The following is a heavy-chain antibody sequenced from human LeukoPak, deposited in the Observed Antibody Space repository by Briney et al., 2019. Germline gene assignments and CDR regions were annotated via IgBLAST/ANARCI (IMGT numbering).Heavy chain of an antibody. Sequence: GSLRLSCAASGFTFSSYAMSWVRQAPGKGLAWVSALSGSGGNPYYADSVKGRFTISSDNTTNTLYLQINSLRAADTAVYYCALRHGSYYLGRWFDPWGQGTLVTVSS. J-gene: IGHJ5*02. D-gene: IGHD1-26*01. CDR2: LSGSGGNP. CDR3: ALRHGSYYLGRWFDP. V-gene: IGHV3-23*01. CDR1: GFTFSSYA.